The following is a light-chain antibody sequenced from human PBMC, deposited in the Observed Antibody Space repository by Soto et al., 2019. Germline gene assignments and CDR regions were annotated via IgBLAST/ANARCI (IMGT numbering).Light chain of an antibody. CDR3: SSYTSNNFVI. CDR1: SSDIGDYNY. Sequence: QSALTQPASVSGSPGQSITISCAGSSSDIGDYNYVSWYKQHPGKAPKLMIYDVSNRPSGVSNRFSGSKSGNTASLTISGLQAEDEADYYCSSYTSNNFVIFGGGTKVTV. J-gene: IGLJ2*01. V-gene: IGLV2-14*03. CDR2: DVS.